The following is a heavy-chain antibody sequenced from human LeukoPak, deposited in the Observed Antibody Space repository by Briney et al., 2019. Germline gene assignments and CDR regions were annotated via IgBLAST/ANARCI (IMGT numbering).Heavy chain of an antibody. V-gene: IGHV3-21*01. J-gene: IGHJ4*02. CDR3: ARWGEVVPAATYYFDY. D-gene: IGHD2-2*01. Sequence: GGSLRLSCAASGFTFSSYSMNWVRQAPGKGLVWVSSISSSSSYIYYADSVKGRFTISRDNAKNSLYLQMNSLRAEDTAVYYCARWGEVVPAATYYFDYWGQGTLVTVSS. CDR1: GFTFSSYS. CDR2: ISSSSSYI.